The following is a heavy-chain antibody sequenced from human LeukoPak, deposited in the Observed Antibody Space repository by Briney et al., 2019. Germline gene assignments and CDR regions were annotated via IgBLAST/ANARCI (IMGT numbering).Heavy chain of an antibody. J-gene: IGHJ4*02. CDR3: AKSLIQLAFDY. V-gene: IGHV3-9*01. Sequence: GGSLRLSCAASGFTFDDYAMHWVRQAPGKGLEWVSGISWNSGSIGYADSVKGRFTISRDNAKNSLYLQMNSLRAEDTALYYCAKSLIQLAFDYWGQGTLVTVSS. CDR2: ISWNSGSI. CDR1: GFTFDDYA. D-gene: IGHD5-18*01.